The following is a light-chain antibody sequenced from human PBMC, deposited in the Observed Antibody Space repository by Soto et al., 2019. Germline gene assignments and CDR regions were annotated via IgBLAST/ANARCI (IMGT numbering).Light chain of an antibody. CDR2: EGS. Sequence: QSALTQPASVSGSPGQSITISCTGTSSDVGSYNLVSWYQQHPGKAPKLMIYEGSKRPSGVSNRFSGSKSGNTASLTISGLQAEDEDDYYCCSYAGSRGVVFGGGTKVTVL. CDR3: CSYAGSRGVV. J-gene: IGLJ2*01. CDR1: SSDVGSYNL. V-gene: IGLV2-23*01.